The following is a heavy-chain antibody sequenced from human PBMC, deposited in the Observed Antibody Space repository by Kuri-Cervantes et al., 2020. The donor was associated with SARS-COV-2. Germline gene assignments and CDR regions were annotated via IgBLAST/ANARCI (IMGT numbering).Heavy chain of an antibody. J-gene: IGHJ4*02. CDR3: AGSRRDAYTFDF. CDR1: GFTVSGNY. V-gene: IGHV3-53*01. Sequence: GESLKISCAASGFTVSGNYMNWVRQAPGKGLEWVSVIYSGGGTYYADSVKGRFTISRDNSKNTLYFQMNSLRAEDTAVYYCAGSRRDAYTFDFWGQGTLVTVSS. CDR2: IYSGGGT. D-gene: IGHD5-24*01.